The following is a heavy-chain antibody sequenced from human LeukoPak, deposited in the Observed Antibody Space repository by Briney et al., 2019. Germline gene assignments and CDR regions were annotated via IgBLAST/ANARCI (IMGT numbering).Heavy chain of an antibody. V-gene: IGHV3-33*01. J-gene: IGHJ4*02. D-gene: IGHD3-22*01. CDR3: ARGVDYYENSGTIDY. CDR1: RFAFSDYG. CDR2: IWYDGSNK. Sequence: SGGSLRLSCTASRFAFSDYGMHWVRQPPGKGLEWVAIIWYDGSNKTYEDSVKGRFTISRDNSKNTLYLQMNSLRAEDTAVYYCARGVDYYENSGTIDYWGQGTLVTVSS.